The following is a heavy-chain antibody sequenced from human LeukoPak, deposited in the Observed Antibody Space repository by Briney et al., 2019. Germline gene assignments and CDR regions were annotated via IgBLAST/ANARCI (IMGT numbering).Heavy chain of an antibody. J-gene: IGHJ4*02. V-gene: IGHV3-53*01. Sequence: GGSLRLSCAASGFTVSSNYMSWVRQAPGKGLEWVSVIYSGGSTYYADSVKGRFTISRDNSKNTLYLQMNSLRAEDTAVYYCAKSAPMAVAEDYWGQGTLVTVSS. CDR1: GFTVSSNY. CDR3: AKSAPMAVAEDY. CDR2: IYSGGST. D-gene: IGHD6-19*01.